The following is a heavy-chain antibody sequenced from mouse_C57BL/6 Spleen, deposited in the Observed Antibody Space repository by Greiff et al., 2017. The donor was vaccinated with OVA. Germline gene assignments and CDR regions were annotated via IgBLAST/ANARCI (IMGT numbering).Heavy chain of an antibody. CDR1: GYTFTSYW. V-gene: IGHV1-64*01. D-gene: IGHD2-3*01. J-gene: IGHJ4*01. CDR3: ASSRWLLRPKYYAMDY. Sequence: QVQLQQPGAELVKPGASVKLSCKASGYTFTSYWMHWVKQRPGQGLEWIGMIHPNSGSTNYNEKFKSKATLTVDKSSSTAYMQLSSLTSEDSAVYYCASSRWLLRPKYYAMDYWGQGTSVTVSS. CDR2: IHPNSGST.